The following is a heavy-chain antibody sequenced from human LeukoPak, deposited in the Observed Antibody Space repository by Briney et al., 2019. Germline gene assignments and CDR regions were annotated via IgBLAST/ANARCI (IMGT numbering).Heavy chain of an antibody. CDR3: AADQIAAAGLGRFDY. CDR2: IVVGSGNT. V-gene: IGHV1-58*01. CDR1: GFTFTSSA. Sequence: GTSVKVSCKASGFTFTSSAVQWVRQARGQRLEWIGWIVVGSGNTNYAQKFQERVTITGDMSTSAAYMELSSLRSEDTAVYYCAADQIAAAGLGRFDYWGQGTLVTVSS. J-gene: IGHJ4*02. D-gene: IGHD6-13*01.